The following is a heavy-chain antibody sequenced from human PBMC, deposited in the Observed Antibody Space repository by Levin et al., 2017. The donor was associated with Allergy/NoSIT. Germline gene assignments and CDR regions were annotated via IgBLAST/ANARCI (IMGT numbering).Heavy chain of an antibody. J-gene: IGHJ3*02. D-gene: IGHD3-10*01. Sequence: AGGSLRLSCAASGFTVSSNYMSWVRQAPGKGLEWVSVIYSGGSTYYADSVKGRFTISRDNSKNTLYLQMNSLRAEDTAVYYCAREPPLTMVREGGDAFDIWGQGTMVTVSS. CDR3: AREPPLTMVREGGDAFDI. CDR1: GFTVSSNY. CDR2: IYSGGST. V-gene: IGHV3-53*01.